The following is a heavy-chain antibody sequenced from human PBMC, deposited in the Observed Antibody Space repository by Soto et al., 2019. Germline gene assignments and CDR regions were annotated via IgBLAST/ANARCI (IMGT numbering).Heavy chain of an antibody. J-gene: IGHJ6*02. Sequence: ASVKVSCKASGYTFTSYGISWVRQAPGQGLEWMGWISAYNGNTNYAQKLQGRVTITADESTSTAYMELSSLRSEDTAVYYCARGPLSGSYYYYYGMDVWGQGTTVTVSS. CDR2: ISAYNGNT. CDR3: ARGPLSGSYYYYYGMDV. V-gene: IGHV1-18*01. D-gene: IGHD1-26*01. CDR1: GYTFTSYG.